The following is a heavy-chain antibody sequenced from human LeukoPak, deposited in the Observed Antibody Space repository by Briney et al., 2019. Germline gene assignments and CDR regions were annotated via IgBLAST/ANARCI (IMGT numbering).Heavy chain of an antibody. V-gene: IGHV3-23*01. CDR2: ISGSGDST. CDR1: GFMFTSYW. D-gene: IGHD6-19*01. Sequence: PGGSLRLSCAASGFMFTSYWMSWVRQAPGKGLEWVSGISGSGDSTYYADSVKGRFTISRDNSKNTLYLQMNSLRAEDTAVYYCARRSGIAVAGAFDYWGQGTLVTVSS. J-gene: IGHJ4*02. CDR3: ARRSGIAVAGAFDY.